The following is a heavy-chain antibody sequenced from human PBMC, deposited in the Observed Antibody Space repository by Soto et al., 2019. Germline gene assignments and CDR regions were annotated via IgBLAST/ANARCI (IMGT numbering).Heavy chain of an antibody. CDR1: GYTFTGYY. D-gene: IGHD1-26*01. CDR3: AKGGAIVAAGTRVYLYNAMDV. CDR2: INPNSGDT. Sequence: QVQLVQSGTEVKRPGDSVKVSCKASGYTFTGYYVHWVRQAPGQGLEWMGWINPNSGDTYLAQRFQGRVTMNRDPSIGTAYMELRSLTSDDTAEYYCAKGGAIVAAGTRVYLYNAMDVWGQGTTVTVSS. J-gene: IGHJ6*02. V-gene: IGHV1-2*02.